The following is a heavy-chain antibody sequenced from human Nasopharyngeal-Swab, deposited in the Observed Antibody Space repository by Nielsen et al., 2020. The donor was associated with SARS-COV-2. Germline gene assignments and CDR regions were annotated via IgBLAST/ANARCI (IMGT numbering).Heavy chain of an antibody. Sequence: SGATLVKPTQTLTLTCTFSGFSLSTSGVGVGWIRQPPGKALEWLALIYWDDDKRYSPSLKSRLTITKDTSKNQVVLTMTNMDPADTATYYCARQGDYDILTGYGYWGQGTLVTVSS. D-gene: IGHD3-9*01. V-gene: IGHV2-5*02. CDR3: ARQGDYDILTGYGY. J-gene: IGHJ4*02. CDR1: GFSLSTSGVG. CDR2: IYWDDDK.